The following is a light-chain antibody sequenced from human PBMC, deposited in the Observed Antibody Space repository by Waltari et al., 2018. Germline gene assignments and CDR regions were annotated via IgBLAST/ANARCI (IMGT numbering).Light chain of an antibody. CDR2: WAS. CDR1: QSLLFRSNNKNY. J-gene: IGKJ1*01. CDR3: QQYYHIART. V-gene: IGKV4-1*01. Sequence: DTVMTQSPESLAVSLGERATINCKSSQSLLFRSNNKNYLAWYQQKPGQPPKLLIHWASTRESGVPDRFSGSGSGTDFTLTISSLQAEDVAVYYCQQYYHIARTFGQGTRVEI.